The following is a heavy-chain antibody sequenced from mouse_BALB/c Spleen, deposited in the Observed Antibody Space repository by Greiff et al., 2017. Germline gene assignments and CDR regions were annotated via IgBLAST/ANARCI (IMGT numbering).Heavy chain of an antibody. D-gene: IGHD3-2*01. Sequence: QVQLKQSGPGLVAPSQSLSITCTVSGFSLTSYDISWIRQPPGKGLEWLGVIWTGGGTNYNSAFMSRLSISKDNSKSQVFLKMNSLQTDDTAIYYCVRKEDSSGYGFAYWGQGTLVTVSA. CDR1: GFSLTSYD. CDR3: VRKEDSSGYGFAY. J-gene: IGHJ3*01. V-gene: IGHV2-9-2*01. CDR2: IWTGGGT.